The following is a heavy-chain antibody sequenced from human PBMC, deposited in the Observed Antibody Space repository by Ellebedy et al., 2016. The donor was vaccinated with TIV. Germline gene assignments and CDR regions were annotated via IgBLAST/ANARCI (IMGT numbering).Heavy chain of an antibody. Sequence: SETLSLXCTVSGGSIGNNNYYWGWIRQPPGKGLDWIGSVYNTGSTNYNPSLKSRVTISVDTSKNQFSLKLTSVTAADTAVYYCARVEPFVTSHGYYYYMDVWGKGTTVTVSS. D-gene: IGHD5-24*01. V-gene: IGHV4-39*07. CDR1: GGSIGNNNYY. CDR3: ARVEPFVTSHGYYYYMDV. J-gene: IGHJ6*03. CDR2: VYNTGST.